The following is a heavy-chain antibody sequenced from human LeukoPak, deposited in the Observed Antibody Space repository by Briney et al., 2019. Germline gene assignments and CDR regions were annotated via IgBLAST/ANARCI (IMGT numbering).Heavy chain of an antibody. CDR3: ARHRYYYDSSGSGYFDL. CDR1: GFTFSSYS. V-gene: IGHV3-21*04. J-gene: IGHJ2*01. D-gene: IGHD3-22*01. CDR2: ISSSSSYI. Sequence: PGGSLRLSCAASGFTFSSYSMNWVRQAPGKGLEWVSSISSSSSYIYYADSVKGRFTISRDNSKNTVYLEMNSLRSEDTAVYYCARHRYYYDSSGSGYFDLWGRGTLVTVSS.